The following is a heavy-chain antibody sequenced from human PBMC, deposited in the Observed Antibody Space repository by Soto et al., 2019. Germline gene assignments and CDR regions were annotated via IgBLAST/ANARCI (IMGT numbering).Heavy chain of an antibody. CDR1: GFPCGSYD. CDR2: ILVDGRT. D-gene: IGHD2-8*02. CDR3: AKATATGGGAFDF. V-gene: IGHV3-23*01. Sequence: PGGSLRLCCAASGFPCGSYDMTWVRQAPGKGLEWVSTILVDGRTFYVDSVKGRFTISSDNSRNTVYLQMNSLTAGDTALYYCAKATATGGGAFDFCGQGTVVTVSS. J-gene: IGHJ3*01.